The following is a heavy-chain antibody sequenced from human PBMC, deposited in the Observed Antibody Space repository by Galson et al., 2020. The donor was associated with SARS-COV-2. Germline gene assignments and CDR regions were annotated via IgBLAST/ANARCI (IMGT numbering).Heavy chain of an antibody. CDR3: ARAKGDYYDSSGYYTLDYAFNI. J-gene: IGHJ3*02. CDR1: GGPFSNYT. D-gene: IGHD3-22*01. CDR2: VIPMFALA. V-gene: IGHV1-69*02. Sequence: SVKVSCKASGGPFSNYTISWVRQAPGQGLEWMGRVIPMFALANYAQKFQARVTITADKSTNTAYMELSGLRSEDTAVYYCARAKGDYYDSSGYYTLDYAFNIWGQGTMVTVSS.